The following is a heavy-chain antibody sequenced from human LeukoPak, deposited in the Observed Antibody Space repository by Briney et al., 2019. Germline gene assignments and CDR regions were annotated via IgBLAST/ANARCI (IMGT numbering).Heavy chain of an antibody. CDR2: INPNSGGT. CDR3: ARGKYSSSWYGSYFDY. Sequence: ASVKVSCKVSGYTFTGYYMHWVRQAPGQGLEWMGWINPNSGGTNYAQKFQGRVTMTRDTSISTAYMELSRLRSDDTAVYYCARGKYSSSWYGSYFDYWGQGTLVTVSS. J-gene: IGHJ4*02. CDR1: GYTFTGYY. V-gene: IGHV1-2*02. D-gene: IGHD6-13*01.